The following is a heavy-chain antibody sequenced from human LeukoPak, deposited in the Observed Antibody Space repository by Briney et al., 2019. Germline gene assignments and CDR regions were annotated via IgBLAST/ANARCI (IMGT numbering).Heavy chain of an antibody. CDR2: ISSSGSTI. V-gene: IGHV3-11*01. CDR3: AKSNYQGPRQTLYYYYGMDV. Sequence: PGGSLRLSCAASGFTFSDYYMSWIRQAPGKGLEWVSYISSSGSTIYYADSVKGRFTISRDNAKNSLYLQMNSLRAEDTAVYYCAKSNYQGPRQTLYYYYGMDVWGQETTVTVSS. D-gene: IGHD4-4*01. J-gene: IGHJ6*02. CDR1: GFTFSDYY.